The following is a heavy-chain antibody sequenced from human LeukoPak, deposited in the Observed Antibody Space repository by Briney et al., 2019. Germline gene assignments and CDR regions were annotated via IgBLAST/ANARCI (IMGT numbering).Heavy chain of an antibody. V-gene: IGHV4-34*01. CDR2: INHSGST. CDR1: GGSFSGYY. D-gene: IGHD2-2*01. CDR3: ANGYQLLQAYFDY. Sequence: SETLSLTCAVYGGSFSGYYWSWIRQPPGKGLEWIGEINHSGSTNYNPSLKSRVTISVDTSKNQFSLKLSSVTAADTAVYYCANGYQLLQAYFDYWGQGTLVTVSS. J-gene: IGHJ4*02.